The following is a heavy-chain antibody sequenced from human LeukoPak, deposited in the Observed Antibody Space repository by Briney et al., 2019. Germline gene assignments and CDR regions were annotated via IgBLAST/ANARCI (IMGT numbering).Heavy chain of an antibody. J-gene: IGHJ6*03. CDR3: VRGTYHAYYMGV. V-gene: IGHV3-30*02. D-gene: IGHD3-16*01. Sequence: GGSLRLSCAASGFTFSSYGMHWVRQAPGKGLEWVAFIRYDGSNKYYADSVKGRFTISRDNSKNTLYLQTSSLTAEDTAVYYCVRGTYHAYYMGVWGKGTTVTVSS. CDR2: IRYDGSNK. CDR1: GFTFSSYG.